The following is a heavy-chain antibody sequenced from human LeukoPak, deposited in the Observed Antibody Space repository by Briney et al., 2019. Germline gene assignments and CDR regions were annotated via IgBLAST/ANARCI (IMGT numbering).Heavy chain of an antibody. D-gene: IGHD6-13*01. Sequence: PGGSLRLSCVASGFSFSSYEMNWVRQSPAEALEWVSYISSSGSTIYYADSVKGRFTISRDNAKNSLYLQMNTLSAEDTAVYYCARGQQGGLATSRNSLDPWGQGTLVTVSS. V-gene: IGHV3-48*03. CDR1: GFSFSSYE. CDR3: ARGQQGGLATSRNSLDP. J-gene: IGHJ5*02. CDR2: ISSSGSTI.